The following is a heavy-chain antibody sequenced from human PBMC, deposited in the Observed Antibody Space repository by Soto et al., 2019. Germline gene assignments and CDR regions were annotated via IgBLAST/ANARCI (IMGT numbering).Heavy chain of an antibody. CDR1: GGSISSYY. CDR3: ARVPSDYDFWSGYRHTYYYYMDV. D-gene: IGHD3-3*01. Sequence: PSETMSLTCTVAGGSISSYYWSWIRQPPGKGLEWIGYIYYSGSTNYNPSLKSRVTISVDTSKNQFSLKLSSVTAADTAVYYCARVPSDYDFWSGYRHTYYYYMDVWGKGTTVTVSS. V-gene: IGHV4-59*01. J-gene: IGHJ6*03. CDR2: IYYSGST.